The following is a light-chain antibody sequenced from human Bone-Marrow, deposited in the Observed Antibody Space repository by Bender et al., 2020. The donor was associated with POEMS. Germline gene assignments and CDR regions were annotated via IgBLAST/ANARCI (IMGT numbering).Light chain of an antibody. CDR1: SSNIGAHA. J-gene: IGLJ2*01. CDR2: SSH. V-gene: IGLV1-44*01. CDR3: SSYAGKSTYVV. Sequence: QSVLTQPPSASGTPGQRVTISCSGGSSNIGAHAVNWYQHLPGTAPKLLIYSSHRRPSGVSIRFSGSKSANTASLTISGLQAEDEADYYCSSYAGKSTYVVFGGGTKVTVL.